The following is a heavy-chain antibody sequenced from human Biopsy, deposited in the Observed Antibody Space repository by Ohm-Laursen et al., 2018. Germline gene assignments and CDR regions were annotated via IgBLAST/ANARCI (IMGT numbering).Heavy chain of an antibody. V-gene: IGHV3-21*06. D-gene: IGHD1-26*01. Sequence: SLRLSCSASGFSFNTYTMNWVRQAPGKGLEWVSSISGSSTYIHYADSVKGRCTISRDNAKNSLYLQMNSLRAEDTAVYYCARARGSGRLRYHFDYWGQGTLVTVSS. CDR3: ARARGSGRLRYHFDY. CDR1: GFSFNTYT. CDR2: ISGSSTYI. J-gene: IGHJ4*02.